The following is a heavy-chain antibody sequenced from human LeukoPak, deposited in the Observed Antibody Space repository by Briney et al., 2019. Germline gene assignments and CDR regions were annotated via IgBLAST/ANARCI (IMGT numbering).Heavy chain of an antibody. D-gene: IGHD6-13*01. V-gene: IGHV1-69*06. CDR1: GYTFTGYY. Sequence: GASVKVSCKASGYTFTGYYMHWVRQAPGQGLEWMGGIIPMFNTTKYAQKFQDRVTITADKSTSTAYMELSSLRSEDTAVYYCAEGGIAPLNWFDPWGQGTLVTVSS. CDR3: AEGGIAPLNWFDP. CDR2: IIPMFNTT. J-gene: IGHJ5*02.